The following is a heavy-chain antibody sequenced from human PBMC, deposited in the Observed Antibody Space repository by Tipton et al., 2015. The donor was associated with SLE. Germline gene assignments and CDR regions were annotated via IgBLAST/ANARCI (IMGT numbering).Heavy chain of an antibody. V-gene: IGHV4-31*03. CDR3: ARDGGGLDAFDI. CDR2: IYYSGST. CDR1: GGSISSGGYY. D-gene: IGHD3-16*01. J-gene: IGHJ3*02. Sequence: TLSLTCTVSGGSISSGGYYWSWIRQHPGKGLEWIGYIYYSGSTYYNPSLKSRVTISVDTSKNQFSLKPSSVTAADTAVYYCARDGGGLDAFDIWGQGTMVTVSS.